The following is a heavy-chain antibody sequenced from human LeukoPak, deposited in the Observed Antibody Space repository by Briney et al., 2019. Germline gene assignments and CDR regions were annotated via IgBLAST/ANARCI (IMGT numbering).Heavy chain of an antibody. D-gene: IGHD3-3*01. CDR1: GDSISNYY. Sequence: SETLSLTCTVSGDSISNYYWSWVRQLPGKGLEWIGYIYPSGSTNYSRSLKSRVTIALDTSKNQFSLKLNSVTAADTAVYYSARHPRPAIHWYFDLWGRGTLVAVSS. CDR2: IYPSGST. V-gene: IGHV4-4*09. J-gene: IGHJ2*01. CDR3: ARHPRPAIHWYFDL.